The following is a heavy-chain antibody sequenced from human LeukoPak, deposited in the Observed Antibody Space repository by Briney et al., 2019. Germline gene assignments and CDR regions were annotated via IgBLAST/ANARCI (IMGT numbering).Heavy chain of an antibody. CDR3: ARLTMTTVTTYYYYYGMDV. V-gene: IGHV4-30-2*02. J-gene: IGHJ6*02. CDR2: IYHSGST. Sequence: SETLSLTCTVSGGPISSGGYYWSWIRQPPGKGLEWIGYIYHSGSTYYNPSLKSRVTISVDRSKNQFSLKLSSVTAADTAVYYCARLTMTTVTTYYYYYGMDVWGQGTTVTVSS. D-gene: IGHD4-17*01. CDR1: GGPISSGGYY.